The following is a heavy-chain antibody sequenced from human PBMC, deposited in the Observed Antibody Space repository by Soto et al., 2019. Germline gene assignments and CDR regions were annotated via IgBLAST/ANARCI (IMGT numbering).Heavy chain of an antibody. CDR2: VSPNGQGI. Sequence: GSLRLSCAASGFTLGRYGMSWVRQAPGKGLEWVSAVSPNGQGIYYADSVRGRFTISRDFSKNTVFLHMDSLRAEDTAVYYCAKDRDYPRDYFHYWGQGTLVTVSS. CDR1: GFTLGRYG. D-gene: IGHD3-10*01. J-gene: IGHJ4*02. CDR3: AKDRDYPRDYFHY. V-gene: IGHV3-23*01.